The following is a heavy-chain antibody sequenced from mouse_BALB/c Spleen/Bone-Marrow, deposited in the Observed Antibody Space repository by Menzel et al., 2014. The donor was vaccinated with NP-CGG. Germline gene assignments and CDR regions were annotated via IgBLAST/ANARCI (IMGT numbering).Heavy chain of an antibody. V-gene: IGHV1-14*01. D-gene: IGHD2-10*02. Sequence: VQLQQSGPELIKPGASVKMSCKASGYTFTSYVIHWVKQKPGQGLEWIGYINPYNDGTKYNEKFKGKATLTSDKSSSTAYMELSSLTSEDSAVYYCAAEYGKPCYWYFDVWGAGTTVTVSS. J-gene: IGHJ1*01. CDR3: AAEYGKPCYWYFDV. CDR2: INPYNDGT. CDR1: GYTFTSYV.